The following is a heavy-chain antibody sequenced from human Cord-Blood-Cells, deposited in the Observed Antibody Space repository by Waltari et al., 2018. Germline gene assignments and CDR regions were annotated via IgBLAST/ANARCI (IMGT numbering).Heavy chain of an antibody. V-gene: IGHV4-39*01. J-gene: IGHJ2*01. CDR3: ARRYCSSTSCYWYFDL. Sequence: QLQLQESGPGLVKPSETLSLTCTVSGGSISSSSYYWGWIRQPPGKGLEWIGSFYYSGSTYYNPSLKSRVTISVDTSKNQFSLKLSSVTAADTAVYYCARRYCSSTSCYWYFDLWGRGTLVTVSS. D-gene: IGHD2-2*01. CDR1: GGSISSSSYY. CDR2: FYYSGST.